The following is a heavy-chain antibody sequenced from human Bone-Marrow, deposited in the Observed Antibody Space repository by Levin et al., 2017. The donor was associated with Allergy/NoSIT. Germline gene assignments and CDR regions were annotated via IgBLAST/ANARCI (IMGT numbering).Heavy chain of an antibody. J-gene: IGHJ2*01. CDR1: GGSVPTKY. D-gene: IGHD3-9*01. Sequence: SQTLSLTCTVSGGSVPTKYWNWIRQPPGKGLEWIGYISKTGRTNYSPSLKSRVTILVDKSKKQFSLKLTSVTAADTAVYFCARDPGPDWFSPDVWGRGTLVIVSS. CDR3: ARDPGPDWFSPDV. V-gene: IGHV4-59*02. CDR2: ISKTGRT.